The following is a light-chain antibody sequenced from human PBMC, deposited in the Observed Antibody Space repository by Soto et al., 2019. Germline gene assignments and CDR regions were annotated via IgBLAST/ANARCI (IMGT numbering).Light chain of an antibody. V-gene: IGLV2-14*01. J-gene: IGLJ1*01. CDR3: SSYTSSNTLEV. CDR1: SSDVGGSNY. CDR2: EVS. Sequence: QSALIQPASVSGSPGQSITISCTGTSSDVGGSNYVSWYQHHPHRAPKLLIYEVSYRPSGVSHRFSGSKSGNTASLTISGLQAEDEADDYCSSYTSSNTLEVFGIGTKVTVL.